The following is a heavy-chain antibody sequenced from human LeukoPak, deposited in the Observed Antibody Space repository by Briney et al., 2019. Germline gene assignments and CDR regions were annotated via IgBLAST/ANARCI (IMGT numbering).Heavy chain of an antibody. D-gene: IGHD6-6*01. CDR3: AREVSDSSSSHFDY. Sequence: GASVKVSCKASGGTFSSYAISWVRQAPGQGLEGMGGIIPIFGTANYAQKFQGRVTITADKSTSTAYMELSSLRSEDTAVYYCAREVSDSSSSHFDYWGQGTLVTVSS. CDR2: IIPIFGTA. V-gene: IGHV1-69*06. CDR1: GGTFSSYA. J-gene: IGHJ4*02.